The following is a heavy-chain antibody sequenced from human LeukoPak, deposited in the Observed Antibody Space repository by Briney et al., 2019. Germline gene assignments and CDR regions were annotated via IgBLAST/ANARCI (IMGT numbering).Heavy chain of an antibody. Sequence: SETLSLTCTVSGGSISSSSYYWGWIRQPPGKGLEWIGSIYYSGSTYYNPSLKSRVTISVDTSKNQFSLKLSSVTAADTAVYYCARAKDCSGGSCYSDRLDYWGQGTLVTVSS. CDR2: IYYSGST. CDR1: GGSISSSSYY. CDR3: ARAKDCSGGSCYSDRLDY. D-gene: IGHD2-15*01. J-gene: IGHJ4*02. V-gene: IGHV4-39*07.